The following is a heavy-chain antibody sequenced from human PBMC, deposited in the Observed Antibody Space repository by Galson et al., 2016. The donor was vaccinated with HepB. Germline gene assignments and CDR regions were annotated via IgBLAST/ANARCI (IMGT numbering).Heavy chain of an antibody. CDR3: ARDRGYGGYVASSGMYYFDY. V-gene: IGHV1-69*13. CDR1: GGTFTGYY. Sequence: SVKVSCKASGGTFTGYYFRWVRQAPGQGLEWMGGIIPNCGRVDCAQKFQGRVTITGDESISTAYMELSSLRSDDTAVYYCARDRGYGGYVASSGMYYFDYWGQGTLLTVSS. CDR2: IIPNCGRV. D-gene: IGHD5-12*01. J-gene: IGHJ4*02.